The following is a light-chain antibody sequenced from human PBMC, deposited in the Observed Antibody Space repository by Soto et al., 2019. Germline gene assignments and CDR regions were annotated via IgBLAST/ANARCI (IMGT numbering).Light chain of an antibody. V-gene: IGLV2-14*01. CDR3: SSYTSDSTWV. CDR2: EVT. Sequence: QSALTQPASVSGSPGQSITISCTGTSSDVGGYNYVSWYQHHPGKAPKLMIYEVTNRPSGVSNRFSGSRSASTASLTISGLQAEDEADYYCSSYTSDSTWVFGGGTKVTVL. J-gene: IGLJ3*02. CDR1: SSDVGGYNY.